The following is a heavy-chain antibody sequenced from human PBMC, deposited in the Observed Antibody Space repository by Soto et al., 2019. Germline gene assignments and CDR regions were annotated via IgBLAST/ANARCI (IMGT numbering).Heavy chain of an antibody. CDR2: IYYSGST. D-gene: IGHD3-16*01. Sequence: LQLQESGPGLVKPSETLSLTCTVSGGSISSSSYYWGWIRQPPGKGLEWIGSIYYSGSTYYNPSLKSRVTISVDTSKNQFSLKLSSVTAADTAVYYCASLGYYYGMDVWGQGTTVTVSS. J-gene: IGHJ6*02. CDR1: GGSISSSSYY. V-gene: IGHV4-39*01. CDR3: ASLGYYYGMDV.